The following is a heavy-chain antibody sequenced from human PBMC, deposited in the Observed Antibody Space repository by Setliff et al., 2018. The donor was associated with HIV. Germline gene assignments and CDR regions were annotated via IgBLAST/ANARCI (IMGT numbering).Heavy chain of an antibody. V-gene: IGHV1-18*01. D-gene: IGHD2-8*01. CDR2: ISGYNGYT. CDR3: ARGYCSNGVCQSFDH. CDR1: GYTFTSYG. Sequence: ASVKVSCKASGYTFTSYGISWVRQAPGQGLEWMGWISGYNGYTNYAQNLQGRVTMTTDTSTSTAYMELRSLRSDDTAVYYCARGYCSNGVCQSFDHWGQGTLVTVSS. J-gene: IGHJ4*02.